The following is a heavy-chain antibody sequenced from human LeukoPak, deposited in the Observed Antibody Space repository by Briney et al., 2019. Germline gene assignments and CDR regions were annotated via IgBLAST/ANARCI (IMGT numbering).Heavy chain of an antibody. D-gene: IGHD3-3*01. Sequence: PSETLSLTCAVYGGSFSGYYWSWIRQPPGKGLEWIGEINHSGSTNYNPSLKSRVTISVDTSKNQFSLKLSSVTAADTAVYYCASGEGVDDFDYWGQGTLVTVSS. V-gene: IGHV4-34*01. CDR1: GGSFSGYY. CDR2: INHSGST. CDR3: ASGEGVDDFDY. J-gene: IGHJ4*02.